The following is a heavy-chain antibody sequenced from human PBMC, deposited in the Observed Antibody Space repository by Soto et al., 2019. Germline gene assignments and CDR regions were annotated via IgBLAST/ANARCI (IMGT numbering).Heavy chain of an antibody. CDR3: ARRSDLPYGMDV. D-gene: IGHD3-10*01. Sequence: PGESLKISCEGSGYSFTSYWIAWVRQMSGKGLEWMGIIYPGDSETRYSPSFQGQVIISADKSISTAYLQWSSLKASDTAIYYCARRSDLPYGMDVWGQGTTVTAP. V-gene: IGHV5-51*01. J-gene: IGHJ6*02. CDR1: GYSFTSYW. CDR2: IYPGDSET.